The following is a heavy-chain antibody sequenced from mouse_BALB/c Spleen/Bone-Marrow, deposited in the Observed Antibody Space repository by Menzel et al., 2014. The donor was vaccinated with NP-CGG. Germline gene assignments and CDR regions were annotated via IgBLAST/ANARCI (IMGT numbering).Heavy chain of an antibody. CDR2: ISSGSSTI. D-gene: IGHD1-1*01. Sequence: EVKLMESGGGLVQPGGSRKLSCAASGFTFSSFGMHWVRQAPEKGLEWVAYISSGSSTIYYADTVKGRFTISRDNTKNTLFLQMTSRRSEDTAMYYCARGDLLRGFAYWGQGTLVTVSA. J-gene: IGHJ3*01. CDR1: GFTFSSFG. CDR3: ARGDLLRGFAY. V-gene: IGHV5-17*02.